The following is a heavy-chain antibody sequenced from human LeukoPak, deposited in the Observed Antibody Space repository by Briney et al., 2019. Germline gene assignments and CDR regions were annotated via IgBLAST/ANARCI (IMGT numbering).Heavy chain of an antibody. Sequence: ASVKVSCKASGYTFTGYYMHWVRQAPGQGLEWMGLINPKNGGTSYAQKFQGRVTITRNTSISTAYMELSSLRSEDTAVYYCARALTYYDFWSGLEIFDYWGQGTLVTVSS. J-gene: IGHJ4*02. CDR3: ARALTYYDFWSGLEIFDY. D-gene: IGHD3-3*01. CDR1: GYTFTGYY. CDR2: INPKNGGT. V-gene: IGHV1-2*02.